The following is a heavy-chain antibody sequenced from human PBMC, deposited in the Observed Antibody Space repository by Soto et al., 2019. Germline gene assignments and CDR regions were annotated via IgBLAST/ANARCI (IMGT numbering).Heavy chain of an antibody. CDR1: GFTFSSYG. D-gene: IGHD3-9*01. CDR2: ISYDGSNK. J-gene: IGHJ6*02. Sequence: LRVSCAASGFTFSSYGMHWVRQAPGKGLEWVAVISYDGSNKYYADSVKGRFTISRDNSKNTLYLQMNSLRAEDTAVYYCAKAYYDILTGYYKTYYYYYGMDVWGQGTTVTVSS. CDR3: AKAYYDILTGYYKTYYYYYGMDV. V-gene: IGHV3-30*18.